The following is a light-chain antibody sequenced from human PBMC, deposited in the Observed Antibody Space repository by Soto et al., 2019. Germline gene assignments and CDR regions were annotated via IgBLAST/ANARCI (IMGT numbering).Light chain of an antibody. CDR3: TSFTSTSSLYV. J-gene: IGLJ1*01. CDR1: GSDIAGYNY. CDR2: EVT. V-gene: IGLV2-14*01. Sequence: QSALTQPASVSGSLGQSITISCTGTGSDIAGYNYISWCQQLPGKAPKLMIYEVTIRPSGISNRFSGSKSGNTASLTISGLQAEDEADYYCTSFTSTSSLYVFGTGTKVTVL.